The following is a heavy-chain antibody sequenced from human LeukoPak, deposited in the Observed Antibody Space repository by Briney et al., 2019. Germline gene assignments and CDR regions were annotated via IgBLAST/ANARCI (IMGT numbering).Heavy chain of an antibody. CDR1: GGTFSSYA. J-gene: IGHJ4*02. CDR3: ARVDTAMVFVY. V-gene: IGHV1-69*05. CDR2: IIPIFGTA. Sequence: ASVKVSCKASGGTFSSYAISWVRQAPGQGLEWMGGIIPIFGTANYAQKFQGRVTMTRDTSISTAYMELSRLRSDDTAAYYCARVDTAMVFVYWGQGTLVTVSS. D-gene: IGHD5-18*01.